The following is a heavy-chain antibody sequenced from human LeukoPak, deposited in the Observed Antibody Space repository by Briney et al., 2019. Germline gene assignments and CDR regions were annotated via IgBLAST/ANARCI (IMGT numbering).Heavy chain of an antibody. V-gene: IGHV3-20*04. J-gene: IGHJ5*02. Sequence: GGSLRLSCAASGFTFDDYGMSWVRQAPGKGLEWVSGINWNGGSTGYADSVKGRFTISRDNAKNSLHLQMNSLRAEDTALYYCARLGTVWYSSSGGWFDPWGQGTLVTVSS. D-gene: IGHD6-13*01. CDR1: GFTFDDYG. CDR3: ARLGTVWYSSSGGWFDP. CDR2: INWNGGST.